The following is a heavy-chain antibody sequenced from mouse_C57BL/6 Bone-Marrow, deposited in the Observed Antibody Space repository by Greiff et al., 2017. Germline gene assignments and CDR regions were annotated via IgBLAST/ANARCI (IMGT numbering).Heavy chain of an antibody. CDR1: GYTFTSYW. V-gene: IGHV1-50*01. CDR2: IDPSDSYT. Sequence: VQLQQPGAELVKPGASVKLSCKASGYTFTSYWMQWVKQRPGQGLEWIGEIDPSDSYTNYNQKFKGKATLTVDTSSSTAYMQLSSLTSEDSAVYYCARWGADGYDPYYFDYWGQGTTLTVSS. CDR3: ARWGADGYDPYYFDY. J-gene: IGHJ2*01. D-gene: IGHD2-2*01.